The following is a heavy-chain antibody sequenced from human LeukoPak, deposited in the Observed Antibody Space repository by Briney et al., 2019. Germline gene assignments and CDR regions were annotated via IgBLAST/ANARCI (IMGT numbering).Heavy chain of an antibody. V-gene: IGHV4-34*01. D-gene: IGHD6-19*01. J-gene: IGHJ4*02. CDR1: GGSFSGYY. Sequence: SETLSLICAVYGGSFSGYYWSWIRQPPGKGLEGIGEINHSGSTNYNPSLKSRVTISVDTSKNQFSLKLSSVTAADTAVYYCATGAVAGTYYFDYWRQGTLVTVSS. CDR3: ATGAVAGTYYFDY. CDR2: INHSGST.